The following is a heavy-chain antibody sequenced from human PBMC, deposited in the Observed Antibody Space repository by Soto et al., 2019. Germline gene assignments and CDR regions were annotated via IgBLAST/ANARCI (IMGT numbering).Heavy chain of an antibody. J-gene: IGHJ5*02. D-gene: IGHD3-3*01. CDR2: ISHDGRIE. V-gene: IGHV3-30-3*01. Sequence: PGGSLRLSCAASGFPFSSFAFHWGRQAPGKGLEWVALISHDGRIENYADSVKGRFIISRDNSKNKVYMQMDSLRLEDTGVYYCARDGLPDDFRSGGYWFDPWGQGTQVTVSS. CDR1: GFPFSSFA. CDR3: ARDGLPDDFRSGGYWFDP.